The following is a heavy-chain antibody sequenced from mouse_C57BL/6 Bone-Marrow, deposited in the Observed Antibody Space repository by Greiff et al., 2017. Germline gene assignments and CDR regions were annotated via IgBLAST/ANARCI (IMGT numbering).Heavy chain of an antibody. CDR1: GYTFTSYG. Sequence: QVQLQQSGAELARPGASVKLSCKASGYTFTSYGISWVKQRPGQGLEWIGEIYPRSGNTYYNEKFKGKATLTADKSSSTAYMELRSLTSEDSAVYFCAREGIYYDYGAWFAYWGQGTLVTVSA. CDR2: IYPRSGNT. D-gene: IGHD2-4*01. CDR3: AREGIYYDYGAWFAY. V-gene: IGHV1-81*01. J-gene: IGHJ3*01.